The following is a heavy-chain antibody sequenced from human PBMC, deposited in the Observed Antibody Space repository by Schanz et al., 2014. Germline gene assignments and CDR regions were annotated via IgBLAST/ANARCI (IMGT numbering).Heavy chain of an antibody. V-gene: IGHV3-21*04. CDR1: GFTFSSYA. CDR3: ARENLNWEAFDI. D-gene: IGHD7-27*01. Sequence: EVQLLESGGGLVQPGGSLRLSCAASGFTFSSYAMSWVRQAPGKGLEWVSSISSSSNYYYYADSVKGRFTISRDAAKDSLFLQMTSLRGEDTAVYYCARENLNWEAFDIWGQGTVVTVSS. J-gene: IGHJ3*02. CDR2: ISSSSNYY.